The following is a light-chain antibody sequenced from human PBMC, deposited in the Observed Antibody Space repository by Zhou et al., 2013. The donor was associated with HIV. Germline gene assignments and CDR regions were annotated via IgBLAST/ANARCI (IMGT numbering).Light chain of an antibody. CDR1: QSISSW. CDR2: KAS. Sequence: DIQMTQSPSTLSASVGDRVTITCRASQSISSWLAWYQQKPGKAPKLLIYKASNLESGVPSRFSGSGSGTEFTLTISSLQPDDFASYYCQQDNTYPWTFGQGTKWK. CDR3: QQDNTYPWT. J-gene: IGKJ1*01. V-gene: IGKV1-5*03.